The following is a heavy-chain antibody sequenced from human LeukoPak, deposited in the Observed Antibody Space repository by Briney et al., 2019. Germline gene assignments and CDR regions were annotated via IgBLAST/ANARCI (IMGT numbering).Heavy chain of an antibody. CDR3: AYRNNFEY. CDR1: GFSXXXXX. Sequence: GGSLRLSCAASGFSXXXXXXXWVRQPPGXGLEWVANIXADGXXXXYVDSVXXRXXXXRDDAKRTVDLQMDNLRAEDTAIYYCAYRNNFEYWGQGALVTVSS. CDR2: IXADGXXX. J-gene: IGHJ4*02. V-gene: IGHV3-7*05. D-gene: IGHD1-26*01.